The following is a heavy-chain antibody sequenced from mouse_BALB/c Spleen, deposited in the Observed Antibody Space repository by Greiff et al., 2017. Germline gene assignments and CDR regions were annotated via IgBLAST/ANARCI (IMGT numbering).Heavy chain of an antibody. J-gene: IGHJ3*01. V-gene: IGHV5-12-1*01. CDR1: GFAFSSYD. Sequence: EVQVVESGGGLVKPGGSLKLSCAASGFAFSSYDMSWVRQTPEKRLEWVAYISSGGGSTYYPDTVKGRFTISRDNAKNTLYLQMSSLKSEDTAMYYCARHGFSWFAYWGQGTLVTVSA. CDR2: ISSGGGST. D-gene: IGHD2-2*01. CDR3: ARHGFSWFAY.